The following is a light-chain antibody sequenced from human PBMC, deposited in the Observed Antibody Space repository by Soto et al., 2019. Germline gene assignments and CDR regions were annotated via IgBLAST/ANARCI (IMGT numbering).Light chain of an antibody. CDR3: QPYVRYPRT. Sequence: IVLTQSPGTLSLSPGERATLSCRASQSVSNNFLAWYQQKPGQAPRLLIYGVSSGATGIPDRFSGSGSGTDFTLTISRLEPEEAAVYYCQPYVRYPRTFGPGKKVDSK. J-gene: IGKJ1*01. CDR2: GVS. CDR1: QSVSNNF. V-gene: IGKV3-20*01.